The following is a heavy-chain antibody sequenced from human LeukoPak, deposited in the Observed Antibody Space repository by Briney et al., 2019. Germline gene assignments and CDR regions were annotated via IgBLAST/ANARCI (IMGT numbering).Heavy chain of an antibody. CDR2: ISSSSSYT. CDR3: ARDGSGSSIVADY. J-gene: IGHJ4*02. CDR1: GFTFSDYY. Sequence: GESLKISCAASGFTFSDYYMSWIRQAPGKGLEWVSYISSSSSYTNYADSVKGRFTISRDNAKNSLYLQMNSLRAEDTAVYYCARDGSGSSIVADYWGQGTLVTVSS. D-gene: IGHD1-26*01. V-gene: IGHV3-11*05.